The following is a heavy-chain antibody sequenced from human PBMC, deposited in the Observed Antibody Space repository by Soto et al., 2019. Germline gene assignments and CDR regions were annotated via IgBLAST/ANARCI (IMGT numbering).Heavy chain of an antibody. CDR3: ARAPYCSGGSCYYENWFDP. V-gene: IGHV6-1*01. CDR1: RDSVSSNSAA. CDR2: TYYRSKWYN. D-gene: IGHD2-15*01. J-gene: IGHJ5*02. Sequence: PSQTLSLTCAISRDSVSSNSAAWNWIRQSPSRGLEWLGRTYYRSKWYNDYAVSVKSRITINPDTSKNQFSLQLNSVTPEDTAVYYCARAPYCSGGSCYYENWFDPWGQGTLVTVSS.